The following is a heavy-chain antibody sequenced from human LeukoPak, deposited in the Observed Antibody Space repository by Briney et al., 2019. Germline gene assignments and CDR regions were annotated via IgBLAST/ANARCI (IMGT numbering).Heavy chain of an antibody. V-gene: IGHV1-2*02. J-gene: IGHJ4*02. CDR1: AYTFNDYY. CDR2: INPNRGST. D-gene: IGHD3-9*01. CDR3: ARDSSDVLTGYYHF. Sequence: ASVKLSCKTSAYTFNDYYVHWIRQAPGQGLEWIGWINPNRGSTNYPPQFRGRVTLTTATSISTAYMGLSGLISGDTALYYCARDSSDVLTGYYHFWGQGTLVTVSS.